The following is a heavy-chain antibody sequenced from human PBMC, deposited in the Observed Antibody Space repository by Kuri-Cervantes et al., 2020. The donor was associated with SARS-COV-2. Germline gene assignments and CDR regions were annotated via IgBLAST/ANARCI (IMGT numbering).Heavy chain of an antibody. V-gene: IGHV3-21*01. CDR2: ISSSSSYI. J-gene: IGHJ4*02. Sequence: GESLKISCAASGFTFSSYSMNWVLQAPGRGLEWVSSISSSSSYIYYADSVKGRFTISRDNAKNSLYLQMNSLRAEDTAVYYCASLGGTSWHDYWGQGTLVTVSS. CDR3: ASLGGTSWHDY. CDR1: GFTFSSYS. D-gene: IGHD2-2*01.